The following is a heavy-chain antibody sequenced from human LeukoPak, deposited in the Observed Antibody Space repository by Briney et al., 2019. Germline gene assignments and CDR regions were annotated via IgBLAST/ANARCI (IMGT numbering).Heavy chain of an antibody. CDR1: GGSISSYY. CDR3: ARRYSSSWYYFDY. Sequence: SETLSLTCTVSGGSISSYYWSWIRQPPGKGLEWIGYIYYSGTTYYNPSLKSRVTIFVDTSNNQFSLKLSSVTAADTAVYYCARRYSSSWYYFDYWGQGTLVTVSS. J-gene: IGHJ4*02. CDR2: IYYSGTT. V-gene: IGHV4-59*04. D-gene: IGHD6-13*01.